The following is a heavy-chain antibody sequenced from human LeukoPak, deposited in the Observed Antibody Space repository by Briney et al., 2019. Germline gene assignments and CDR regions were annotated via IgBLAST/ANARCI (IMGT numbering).Heavy chain of an antibody. CDR2: ISAYNGNT. J-gene: IGHJ6*03. CDR3: ARAVYGDYAPYYYYYYMDV. D-gene: IGHD4-17*01. Sequence: ASVKVSCKASGYTFTSYGISWVRQAPGQGLEWMGWISAYNGNTDYAQKFQGRVTMTTDTSTNTAYMDLRSLRSDDTAVYYCARAVYGDYAPYYYYYYMDVWGKGTTVTISS. V-gene: IGHV1-18*01. CDR1: GYTFTSYG.